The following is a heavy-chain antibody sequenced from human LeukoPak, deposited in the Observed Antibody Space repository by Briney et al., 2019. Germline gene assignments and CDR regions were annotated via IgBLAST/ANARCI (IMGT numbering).Heavy chain of an antibody. J-gene: IGHJ6*03. Sequence: SETLSLTCTVSGGSISSGSYYWSWIRQPAGTGLEWIGRIYTSGSTNYNPSLKSRVTISVDTSKNQFSLKLSSVTAADTAVYYCARGGIAVAGTRNYYYYYYMDVWGKGTTVTISS. CDR2: IYTSGST. CDR1: GGSISSGSYY. V-gene: IGHV4-61*02. D-gene: IGHD6-19*01. CDR3: ARGGIAVAGTRNYYYYYYMDV.